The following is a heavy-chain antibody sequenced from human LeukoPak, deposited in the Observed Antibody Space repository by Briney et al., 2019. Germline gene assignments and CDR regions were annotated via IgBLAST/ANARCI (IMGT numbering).Heavy chain of an antibody. V-gene: IGHV1-46*01. CDR1: GYTFTSNY. J-gene: IGHJ6*03. CDR2: ISPSGGST. Sequence: ASVKVSCKAFGYTFTSNYMHWARQAPGQGPEWMGVISPSGGSTTYAQKFQGRVTLTRDMSTSTAYMELSSLRSEDTAMYYCAINQAGYCGGGSCYRHEFYYMDVWGKGTSVTVSS. CDR3: AINQAGYCGGGSCYRHEFYYMDV. D-gene: IGHD2-15*01.